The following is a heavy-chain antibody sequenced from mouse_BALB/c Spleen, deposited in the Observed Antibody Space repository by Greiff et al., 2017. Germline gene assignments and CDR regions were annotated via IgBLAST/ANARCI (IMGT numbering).Heavy chain of an antibody. V-gene: IGHV1-7*01. CDR3: ARRYYYGSSYLAWFAY. J-gene: IGHJ3*01. Sequence: QVQLQQSGAELAKPGASVKMSCKASGYTFTSYWMHWVKQRPGQGLEWIGYINPSTGYTEYNQKFKDKATLTADKSSSTAYMQLSSLTSEDSAVYYCARRYYYGSSYLAWFAYWGQGTLVTVSA. D-gene: IGHD1-1*01. CDR2: INPSTGYT. CDR1: GYTFTSYW.